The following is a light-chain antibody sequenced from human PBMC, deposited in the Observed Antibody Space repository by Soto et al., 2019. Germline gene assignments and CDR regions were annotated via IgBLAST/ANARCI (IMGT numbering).Light chain of an antibody. J-gene: IGKJ4*01. CDR3: QQYYRSPLS. Sequence: IVMTQSPDSLAVYLGERATLNCKSSQSVLYSLNNRNHLAWYQKKPGQPPRLLVYWASTRESGVPDRFSGSGSGTDFSLTISSLQAEDVAVYYCQQYYRSPLSFGGGTRVEIK. CDR2: WAS. V-gene: IGKV4-1*01. CDR1: QSVLYSLNNRNH.